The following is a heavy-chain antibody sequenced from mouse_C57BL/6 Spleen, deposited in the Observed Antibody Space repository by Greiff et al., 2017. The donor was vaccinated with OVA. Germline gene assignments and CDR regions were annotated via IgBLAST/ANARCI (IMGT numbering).Heavy chain of an antibody. J-gene: IGHJ3*01. CDR1: GFNIKNTY. CDR2: IDPANGNT. D-gene: IGHD2-4*01. V-gene: IGHV14-3*01. Sequence: EVMLVESVAELVRPGASVKLSCTASGFNIKNTYMHWVKQRPEQGLEWIGRIDPANGNTKYAPKFQGKATITADTSSNTAYLQLSSLTSEDTAIYYCARDDYDKKTWFAYWGQGTLVTVSA. CDR3: ARDDYDKKTWFAY.